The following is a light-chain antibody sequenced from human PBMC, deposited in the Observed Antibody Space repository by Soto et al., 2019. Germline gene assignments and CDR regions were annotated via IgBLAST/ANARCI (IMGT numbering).Light chain of an antibody. V-gene: IGKV3-20*01. CDR2: GAS. J-gene: IGKJ1*01. CDR1: QSVSSSY. CDR3: QQYGSSPWT. Sequence: IGLTQSPGTLSLSPGERATLSPRASQSVSSSYLARYQQKPGQAPRLLIYGASSRATGIPDRFSGSGSGTDFTLTISRLEPEDFAVYYCQQYGSSPWTFGQGT.